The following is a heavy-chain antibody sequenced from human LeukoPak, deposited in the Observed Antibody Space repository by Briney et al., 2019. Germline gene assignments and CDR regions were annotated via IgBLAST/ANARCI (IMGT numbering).Heavy chain of an antibody. J-gene: IGHJ4*02. CDR2: INIGGTNT. V-gene: IGHV3-11*01. D-gene: IGHD6-19*01. CDR1: GFTFNDYY. Sequence: GGSLRLSCAASGFTFNDYYMSWIRQAPGKGLEWLSYINIGGTNTHYADSVKGRFTISRDNAKKSLYLEMNNLRAEDTAVYYCAKAGGGYSSGWGLLNYWGQGTLVTVSS. CDR3: AKAGGGYSSGWGLLNY.